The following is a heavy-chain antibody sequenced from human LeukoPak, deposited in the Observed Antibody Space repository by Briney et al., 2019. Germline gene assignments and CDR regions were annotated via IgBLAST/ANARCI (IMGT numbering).Heavy chain of an antibody. D-gene: IGHD2-15*01. CDR1: GYAFTSYG. J-gene: IGHJ4*02. V-gene: IGHV1-18*01. CDR3: AREGGRYCSGGRCYSSNGWYGGLNY. CDR2: ISTYNGHT. Sequence: VASVKVSCRASGYAFTSYGISWVRQAPGQGLEWMGWISTYNGHTNYARKVQGRVTMTTDTSTSTADMELRRLRSDDTAVYCCAREGGRYCSGGRCYSSNGWYGGLNYWGQGTLVTVSS.